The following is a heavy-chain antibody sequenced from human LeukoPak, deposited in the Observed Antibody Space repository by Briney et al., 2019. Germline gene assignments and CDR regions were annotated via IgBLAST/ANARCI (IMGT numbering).Heavy chain of an antibody. CDR2: ISGSGGST. J-gene: IGHJ4*02. Sequence: PGGPLRLSCAASGFTFSSYAMSWVRQAPGKGLEWVSAISGSGGSTYYADSVKGRFTISRDNSKNTLYLQMNSLRAEDTAVYYCAKTRPLDSSSWSHGDYWGQGTLVTVSS. CDR3: AKTRPLDSSSWSHGDY. V-gene: IGHV3-23*01. CDR1: GFTFSSYA. D-gene: IGHD6-13*01.